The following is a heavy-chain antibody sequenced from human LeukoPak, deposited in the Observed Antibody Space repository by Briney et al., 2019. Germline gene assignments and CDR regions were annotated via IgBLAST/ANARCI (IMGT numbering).Heavy chain of an antibody. Sequence: GASVKVSCKASGYTFTSYYMNWVRQAPGQGLEWMGIINPSSGRTTYAQKFQGRVTMTRDTSTSTVYMELTSLRSEDTAVFYCARGGLPARSWFDPSGQGTLVTVSS. J-gene: IGHJ5*02. CDR1: GYTFTSYY. V-gene: IGHV1-46*01. D-gene: IGHD3/OR15-3a*01. CDR2: INPSSGRT. CDR3: ARGGLPARSWFDP.